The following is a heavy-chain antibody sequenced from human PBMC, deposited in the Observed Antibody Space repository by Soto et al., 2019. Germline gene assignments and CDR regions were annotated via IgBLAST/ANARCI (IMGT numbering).Heavy chain of an antibody. V-gene: IGHV1-69*01. D-gene: IGHD2-2*01. CDR2: IITFSGTA. CDR1: GGTFSNYA. J-gene: IGHJ6*02. CDR3: ARSQGSSTSLEIYYYYYYGMDV. Sequence: QVQLVQSGAEVKKPGSSVKVSCKASGGTFSNYAISWVRQAPGQGLEWMGGIITFSGTANYAQKFQGRVTITAGESTSTAYMELSSLRSEDTAVYYCARSQGSSTSLEIYYYYYYGMDVWGQGTTVTVSS.